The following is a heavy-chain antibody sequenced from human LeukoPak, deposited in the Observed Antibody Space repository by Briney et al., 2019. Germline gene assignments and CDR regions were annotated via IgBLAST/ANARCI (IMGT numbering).Heavy chain of an antibody. CDR3: AKDVRGSRINYYYYYYMDV. CDR1: GFTFSSYG. V-gene: IGHV3-30*18. J-gene: IGHJ6*03. Sequence: GGSLRLSCAASGFTFSSYGMHWVRQAPGKGLEWVAVISYDGSNKYYADSVKGRFTISRDNSKNTLYLQMNSLRAEDTAVYYCAKDVRGSRINYYYYYYMDVWGKGTTVTVSS. CDR2: ISYDGSNK. D-gene: IGHD6-13*01.